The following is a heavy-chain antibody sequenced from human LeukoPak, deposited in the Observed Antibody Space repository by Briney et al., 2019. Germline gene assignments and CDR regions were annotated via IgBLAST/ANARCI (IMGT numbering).Heavy chain of an antibody. D-gene: IGHD3-16*02. CDR2: ISYDGSNK. Sequence: GGSLRLSCAASGFTFSSYAMHWVRQAPGKGLERVAVISYDGSNKYYADSVKGRFTISRDNSKNTLYLQMNSLRAEDTAVYYCARDPGLDYDYVWGSYHEDKETSLGNVFDIWGQGTMVTVSS. V-gene: IGHV3-30-3*01. CDR1: GFTFSSYA. CDR3: ARDPGLDYDYVWGSYHEDKETSLGNVFDI. J-gene: IGHJ3*02.